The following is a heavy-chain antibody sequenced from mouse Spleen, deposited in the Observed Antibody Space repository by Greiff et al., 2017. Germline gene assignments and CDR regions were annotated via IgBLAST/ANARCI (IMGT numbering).Heavy chain of an antibody. J-gene: IGHJ2*01. D-gene: IGHD4-1*01. CDR3: ARHEELGYFDY. CDR1: GFTFSSYG. CDR2: ISSGGSYT. Sequence: EVMLVESGGDLVKPGGSLKLSCAASGFTFSSYGMSWVRQTPDKRLEWVATISSGGSYTYYPDSVKGRFTISRDNAKNTLYLQMSSLKSEDTAMYYCARHEELGYFDYWGQGTTLTVSS. V-gene: IGHV5-6*01.